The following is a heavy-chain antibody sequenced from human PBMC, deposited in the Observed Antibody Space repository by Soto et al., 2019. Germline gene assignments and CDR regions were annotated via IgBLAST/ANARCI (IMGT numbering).Heavy chain of an antibody. CDR1: GFTFDNYA. V-gene: IGHV3-9*01. J-gene: IGHJ5*02. Sequence: VQLAESGGQLVQPGGSLRLSCAASGFTFDNYAMHWVRQAPGKGLEWVSGINWNSGRIVYADSVKGRFTISRDNAKNSLYLQMNSLRVEDTALYYCVKGGNRHYDFWSDHWGQGTLVTVSS. CDR2: INWNSGRI. CDR3: VKGGNRHYDFWSDH. D-gene: IGHD3-3*01.